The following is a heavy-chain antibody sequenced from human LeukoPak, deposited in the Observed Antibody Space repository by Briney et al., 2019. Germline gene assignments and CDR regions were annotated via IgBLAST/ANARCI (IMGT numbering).Heavy chain of an antibody. V-gene: IGHV3-48*01. CDR1: AFTFSDSS. CDR3: ARDRLTSGSYFFDY. J-gene: IGHJ4*02. CDR2: ISGRSSTI. D-gene: IGHD1-26*01. Sequence: GGSLRLSCAASAFTFSDSSMNWVRQAPGKGLEWISYISGRSSTIYYADSVRGRFTISRDNAKNSMYLQMNSLRAEDTAVYYCARDRLTSGSYFFDYWGQGTLVTVSS.